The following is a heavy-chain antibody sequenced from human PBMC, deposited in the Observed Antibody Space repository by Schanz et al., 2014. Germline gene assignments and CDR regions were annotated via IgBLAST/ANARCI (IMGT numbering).Heavy chain of an antibody. CDR3: ARGWEVKVFDY. V-gene: IGHV4-59*08. D-gene: IGHD1-26*01. Sequence: QVQLQESGPGLVKPSETLSLTCTVSGGSISSYYWSWIRQPPGKGLEWIGYIHVSGSTSNNPSLGSGVTIPADPAKNQFPRSLNSVTAADTAVYYCARGWEVKVFDYWGQGTLITVSS. CDR1: GGSISSYY. J-gene: IGHJ4*02. CDR2: IHVSGST.